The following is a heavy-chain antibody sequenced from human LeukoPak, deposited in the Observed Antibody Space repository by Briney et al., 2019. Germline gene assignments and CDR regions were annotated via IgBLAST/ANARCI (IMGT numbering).Heavy chain of an antibody. V-gene: IGHV3-66*01. Sequence: GGSLRLSCAASGFTFSDYYMSWVRQAPGKGLEWVSVIFSGGSTYYADSVKGRFTISRDNSKNAVYLQMNSLRAEDTAVYYCAKVAARRFEYWGQGTLVTVSS. J-gene: IGHJ4*01. CDR3: AKVAARRFEY. CDR1: GFTFSDYY. D-gene: IGHD6-6*01. CDR2: IFSGGST.